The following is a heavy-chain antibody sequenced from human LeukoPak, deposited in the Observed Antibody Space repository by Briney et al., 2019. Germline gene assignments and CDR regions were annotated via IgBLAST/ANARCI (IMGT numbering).Heavy chain of an antibody. CDR2: IIPILGIA. Sequence: ASVKVSCKASGGTCSSYTTSWVRQAPGQGLEWMGRIIPILGIANYAQKFQGRVTITADKSTSTAYMELSSLRSEDTAVFYCARGHQPPYYGMDVWGQGTTVTVSS. V-gene: IGHV1-69*02. CDR3: ARGHQPPYYGMDV. J-gene: IGHJ6*02. CDR1: GGTCSSYT.